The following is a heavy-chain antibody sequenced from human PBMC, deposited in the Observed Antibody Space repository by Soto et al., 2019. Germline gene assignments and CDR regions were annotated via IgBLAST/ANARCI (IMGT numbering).Heavy chain of an antibody. V-gene: IGHV3-30-3*01. CDR2: ISYDGSNK. D-gene: IGHD6-13*01. CDR1: GFTFSSYA. CDR3: ARDRVAAAGTGHYYYYNGMHV. J-gene: IGHJ6*02. Sequence: QVQLVESGGGVVQPGRSLRLSCAASGFTFSSYAMHWVRQAPGKGLEWVAVISYDGSNKYYADSVKGRFTISRDNSKNTLYLQMNSLRAEDTAVYYCARDRVAAAGTGHYYYYNGMHVWGQGTTVTVSS.